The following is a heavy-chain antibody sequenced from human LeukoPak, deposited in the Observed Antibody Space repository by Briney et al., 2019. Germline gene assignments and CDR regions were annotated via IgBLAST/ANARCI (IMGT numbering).Heavy chain of an antibody. Sequence: SETLSLTCAVYGGSFSGYYWSWIRQPPGKGLEWIGEINHSGSTNYNPSLKSRVTMSVDTSKNQFSLKLSSVTAADTAVYYCARDLDYYDSSGQPNDLFDYWGQGTLVTVSS. CDR2: INHSGST. D-gene: IGHD3-22*01. CDR3: ARDLDYYDSSGQPNDLFDY. J-gene: IGHJ4*02. V-gene: IGHV4-34*01. CDR1: GGSFSGYY.